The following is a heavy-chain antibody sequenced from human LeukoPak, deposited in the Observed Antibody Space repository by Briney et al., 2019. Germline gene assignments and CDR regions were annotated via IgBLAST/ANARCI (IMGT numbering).Heavy chain of an antibody. CDR1: GGTFSSYA. D-gene: IGHD6-13*01. J-gene: IGHJ3*02. CDR2: IIPIFGTA. V-gene: IGHV1-69*01. CDR3: ARDQGIAAAGYDAFDI. Sequence: GASVKVSCKASGGTFSSYAISWVRQAPGQGLEWMGGIIPIFGTANYAQKFQGRVTITADESTSTAYMELSSLRSEDTAVYYCARDQGIAAAGYDAFDIWGQGTMVTVSS.